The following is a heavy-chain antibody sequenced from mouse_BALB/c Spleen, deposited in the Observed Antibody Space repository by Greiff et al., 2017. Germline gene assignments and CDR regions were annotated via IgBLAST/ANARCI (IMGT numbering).Heavy chain of an antibody. J-gene: IGHJ2*01. V-gene: IGHV7-3*02. D-gene: IGHD1-2*01. Sequence: EVQLVESGGGLVQPGGSLRLSCATSGFTFTDYYMSWVRQPPGKALEWLGFIRNKANGYTTEYSASVKGRFTISRDNSQSILYLQMNTLRAEDSATYYCARDLLRPFDYWGQGTTLTVSS. CDR3: ARDLLRPFDY. CDR2: IRNKANGYTT. CDR1: GFTFTDYY.